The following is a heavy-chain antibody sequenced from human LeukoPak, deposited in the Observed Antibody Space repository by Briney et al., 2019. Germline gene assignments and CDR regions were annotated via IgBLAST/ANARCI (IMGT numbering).Heavy chain of an antibody. J-gene: IGHJ4*02. CDR3: ARLSYRDRRGFDY. CDR2: INHSGST. V-gene: IGHV4-34*01. CDR1: GGSFSGYY. D-gene: IGHD2-21*01. Sequence: SETLSLTCAVYGGSFSGYYWSWIRQPPGEGLEWIGEINHSGSTNYNTSLKSGVTISVETSKNQFSLKLSSVTAADTAVYYCARLSYRDRRGFDYWDQGALVTVSS.